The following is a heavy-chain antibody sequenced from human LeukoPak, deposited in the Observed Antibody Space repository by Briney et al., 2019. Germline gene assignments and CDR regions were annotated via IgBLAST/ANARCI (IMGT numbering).Heavy chain of an antibody. CDR1: GGSISSYY. J-gene: IGHJ4*02. V-gene: IGHV4-59*01. D-gene: IGHD3-10*01. CDR3: ARTDYYGSADY. Sequence: PSETLSLTCTVSGGSISSYYWSWIRQPPGKGRGWIGYIYYSGSTTYNPSLNSRITISVDTSKNQFSLNLNSVTAADTAVYYCARTDYYGSADYWGQGTLVTVSS. CDR2: IYYSGST.